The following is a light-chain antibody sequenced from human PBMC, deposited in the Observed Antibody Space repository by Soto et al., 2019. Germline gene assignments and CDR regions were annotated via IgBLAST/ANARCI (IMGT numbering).Light chain of an antibody. CDR3: QSYNEWPFT. V-gene: IGKV3-15*01. CDR1: ESLSTY. CDR2: GAS. J-gene: IGKJ2*01. Sequence: EIVMTQSPATLSVSPGERVTLSCRASESLSTYLAWYQQKPGQAPRLLIYGASTKANGITARFSGSGSATDFTLTISSLQSEDFAVYYCQSYNEWPFTFGQGTKLEI.